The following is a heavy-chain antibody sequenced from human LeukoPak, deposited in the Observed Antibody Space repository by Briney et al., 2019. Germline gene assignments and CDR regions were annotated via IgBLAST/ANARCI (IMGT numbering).Heavy chain of an antibody. CDR3: ARHTLGYCSGGSCLNWFDP. CDR2: IYYSGST. D-gene: IGHD2-15*01. V-gene: IGHV4-39*01. J-gene: IGHJ5*02. CDR1: GGSISSSSYY. Sequence: SETLSLTCTVSGGSISSSSYYWGWIRQPPGKGLEWIGSIYYSGSTYYSPSLKSRVTISVDTSKNQFSLKLSSVTAADTAVYYCARHTLGYCSGGSCLNWFDPWGQGTLVTVSS.